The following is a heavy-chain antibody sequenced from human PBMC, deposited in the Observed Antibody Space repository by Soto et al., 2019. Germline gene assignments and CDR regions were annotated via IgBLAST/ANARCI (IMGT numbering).Heavy chain of an antibody. CDR1: GYTFTDYY. CDR3: ARVGDPLQVNFYYGMDV. V-gene: IGHV1-46*01. CDR2: IHPSGTST. J-gene: IGHJ6*02. Sequence: GASVKVSCKSSGYTFTDYYMHWVRQAPGQGLEWMGIIHPSGTSTTYAQKFQGRVTMTRDTSTSTLYMELSSLSSEDTAVYYCARVGDPLQVNFYYGMDVWGQGTTVTVSS. D-gene: IGHD4-4*01.